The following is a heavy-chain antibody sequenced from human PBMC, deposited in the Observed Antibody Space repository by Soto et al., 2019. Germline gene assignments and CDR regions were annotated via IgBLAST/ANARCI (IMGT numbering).Heavy chain of an antibody. D-gene: IGHD2-2*01. CDR1: GFTLSNAW. J-gene: IGHJ6*02. CDR3: TTHIVVVPAAIRPYYYYYVMDV. CDR2: SKSKTDGGTT. Sequence: GGSLRLSCADSGFTLSNAWMSWVRQSAGEGLEWVGRSKSKTDGGTTDYASPVKARFTIPRDDSKNTLYLQMNSLKTEVTAVYYLTTHIVVVPAAIRPYYYYYVMDVWGQGTTVTVSS. V-gene: IGHV3-15*01.